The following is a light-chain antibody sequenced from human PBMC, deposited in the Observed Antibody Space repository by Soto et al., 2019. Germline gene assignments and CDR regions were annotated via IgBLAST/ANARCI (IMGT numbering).Light chain of an antibody. J-gene: IGKJ4*01. V-gene: IGKV3-11*01. CDR3: QQHSNWPLT. CDR1: QSVSSN. Sequence: EIVLTQSPANLSLSPGERTTLSCRASQSVSSNLAWYQQNPGQAPRLLIFDASNRATGIPARFSGSGSGTDFTLTISSLEPEDFAVYYCQQHSNWPLTFGGGTKVDIK. CDR2: DAS.